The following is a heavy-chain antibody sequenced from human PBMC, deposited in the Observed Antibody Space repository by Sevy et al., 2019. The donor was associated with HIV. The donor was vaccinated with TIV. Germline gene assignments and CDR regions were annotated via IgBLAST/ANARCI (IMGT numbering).Heavy chain of an antibody. D-gene: IGHD2-2*01. CDR1: GGSFSGYY. CDR3: ARPPPPRNYRSSYYYGMDV. Sequence: SETLSLTCAVYGGSFSGYYWSWIRQPPGKGLEWIGEINHSGSTNYNPSLKSRVTISVDTSKNQFSLKLSSVTAADTAVYYWARPPPPRNYRSSYYYGMDVWGQGTTVTVSS. CDR2: INHSGST. V-gene: IGHV4-34*01. J-gene: IGHJ6*02.